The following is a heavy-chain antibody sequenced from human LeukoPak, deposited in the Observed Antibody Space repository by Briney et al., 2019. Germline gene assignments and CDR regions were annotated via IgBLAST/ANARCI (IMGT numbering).Heavy chain of an antibody. CDR1: GYIFTTYT. CDR3: ARVMVRGVPVVAY. D-gene: IGHD3-10*01. V-gene: IGHV7-4-1*02. J-gene: IGHJ4*02. CDR2: FNTNTGNP. Sequence: ASVKVSCKASGYIFTTYTMNWVRQAPGQGLEWMGWFNTNTGNPTYAQGFTGRFVFSLDTSVSTAYLQISSLKAEDTAVYYCARVMVRGVPVVAYWGQGTLVTVSS.